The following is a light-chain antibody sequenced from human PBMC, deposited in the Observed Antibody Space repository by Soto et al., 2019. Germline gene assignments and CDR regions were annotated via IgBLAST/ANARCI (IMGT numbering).Light chain of an antibody. Sequence: EIVLTQSPGTLSLSPGEGATFSCRASPSITTNSLAWYQQKPARAPRLPIYGPSNRATGVPDRVSASGSGTDFTLSFSRLEAEDFAMYYCHQYVASPYTFGQGTKLAIK. CDR1: PSITTNS. CDR2: GPS. CDR3: HQYVASPYT. J-gene: IGKJ2*01. V-gene: IGKV3-20*01.